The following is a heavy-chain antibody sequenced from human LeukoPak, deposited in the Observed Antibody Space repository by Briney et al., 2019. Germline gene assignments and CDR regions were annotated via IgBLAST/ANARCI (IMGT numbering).Heavy chain of an antibody. J-gene: IGHJ4*02. D-gene: IGHD3-22*01. CDR3: ATGGVHYYDSSADY. Sequence: GGSLRLSCAASGFTFSRSNMNWVRQAPGEGLEWVSSITTSSSYIYYADSVKGRFTISRDNAKNSLYLQMNSLRGEDTAVYYCATGGVHYYDSSADYWGQGTLVTVSS. CDR1: GFTFSRSN. CDR2: ITTSSSYI. V-gene: IGHV3-21*01.